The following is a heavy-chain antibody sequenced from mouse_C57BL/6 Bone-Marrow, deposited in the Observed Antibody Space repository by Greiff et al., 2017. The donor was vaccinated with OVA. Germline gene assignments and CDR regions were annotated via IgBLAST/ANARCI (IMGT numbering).Heavy chain of an antibody. CDR2: INPSNGGT. J-gene: IGHJ2*01. CDR1: GYTFTSYW. V-gene: IGHV1-53*01. D-gene: IGHD2-5*01. Sequence: QVQLQQPGTELVKPGASVKLSCKASGYTFTSYWMHWVKQRPGQGLEWIGNINPSNGGTNYNEKFKSKATLTVDKSSSTAYMQLSSLTSEDSAVYYCARGGYSNYPPYYFDYWGQGTTLTVSS. CDR3: ARGGYSNYPPYYFDY.